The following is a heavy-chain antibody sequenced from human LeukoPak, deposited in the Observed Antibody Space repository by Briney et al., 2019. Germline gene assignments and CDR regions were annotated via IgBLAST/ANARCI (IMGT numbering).Heavy chain of an antibody. D-gene: IGHD3-22*01. Sequence: GGSLRLSCAASGFTFSSYAMSWVRQAPGKGLEWVSVIYSGGSTYYADSVKGRFTIPRDNSKNTLYLQMNSLRAEDTAVYYCARSGLYYDSSGYAFDIWGQGTMVTVSS. CDR1: GFTFSSYA. CDR3: ARSGLYYDSSGYAFDI. CDR2: IYSGGST. V-gene: IGHV3-66*01. J-gene: IGHJ3*02.